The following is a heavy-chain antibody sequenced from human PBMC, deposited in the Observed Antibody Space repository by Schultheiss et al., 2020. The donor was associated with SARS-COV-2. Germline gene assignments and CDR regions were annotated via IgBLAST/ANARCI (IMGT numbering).Heavy chain of an antibody. Sequence: SQTLSLTCAISGDSVSSNSAAWNWIRQSPSRGLEWLGRTYYRSKWYNDYAVSVKSRITINPDTSKNQFSLKLSSVTAADTAVYYCARGVGGGSCYSCAFDIWGQGTTVTVSS. CDR2: TYYRSKWYN. CDR3: ARGVGGGSCYSCAFDI. J-gene: IGHJ3*02. V-gene: IGHV6-1*01. CDR1: GDSVSSNSAA. D-gene: IGHD2-15*01.